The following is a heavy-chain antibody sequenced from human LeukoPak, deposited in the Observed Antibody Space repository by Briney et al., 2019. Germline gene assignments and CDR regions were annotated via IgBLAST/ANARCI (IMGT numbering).Heavy chain of an antibody. CDR2: ISWNSGSI. V-gene: IGHV3-9*01. CDR3: ARLRSAAFDI. CDR1: GFTFDDYA. J-gene: IGHJ3*02. D-gene: IGHD4-17*01. Sequence: GGSLRLSCAASGFTFDDYAMHWVRQAPGKGLEWVSGISWNSGSIGYADSVKGRFTISRENAKNSVYLQMNSLRAGDTAVYYCARLRSAAFDIWGQGTMVTVSS.